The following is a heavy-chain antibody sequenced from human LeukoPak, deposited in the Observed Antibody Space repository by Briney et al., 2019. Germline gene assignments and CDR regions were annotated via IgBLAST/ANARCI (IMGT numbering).Heavy chain of an antibody. Sequence: GASVKVSCKASGYTFTSNDINWVRQATGQGLEWMGWMNPNSGNTGYAQKFQGRVAMTRNTSISTAYMELSSLRSEDTAVYYCARGTVCGSGGKCSGSWYYDYWGQGTLVTVPS. CDR1: GYTFTSND. D-gene: IGHD6-13*01. J-gene: IGHJ4*02. V-gene: IGHV1-8*01. CDR3: ARGTVCGSGGKCSGSWYYDY. CDR2: MNPNSGNT.